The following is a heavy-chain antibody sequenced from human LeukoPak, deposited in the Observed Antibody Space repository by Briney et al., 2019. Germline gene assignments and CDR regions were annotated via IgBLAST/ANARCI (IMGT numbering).Heavy chain of an antibody. CDR1: SGSISNDNYY. J-gene: IGHJ5*01. CDR3: ARSVYTMVRGVRGVIHVWFDS. CDR2: IFYSGST. D-gene: IGHD3-10*01. V-gene: IGHV4-39*07. Sequence: SSETLSLTCTVSSGSISNDNYYWGWIRQPPGKGLDWIGSIFYSGSTYYNPSLKSRVTMSVDTSKNQFSLKLSSVTAADTAVYFCARSVYTMVRGVRGVIHVWFDSWGQGTLVTVSS.